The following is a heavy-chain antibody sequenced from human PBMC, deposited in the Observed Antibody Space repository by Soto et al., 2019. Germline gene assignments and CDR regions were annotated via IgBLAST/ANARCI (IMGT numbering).Heavy chain of an antibody. CDR3: TREAIVVIPAAQPSHFDS. CDR1: GYNFIKYG. V-gene: IGHV1-18*01. CDR2: LSPYSGYT. J-gene: IGHJ4*02. D-gene: IGHD2-2*01. Sequence: QVQLVQSGAEVKKPGASVKVSCKGLGYNFIKYGINWVRQSPGQVLEWMGWLSPYSGYTHSAQKFQGRLTLTTDTAATTAYMELRSLRSDDTALYYCTREAIVVIPAAQPSHFDSWGQGTLVTVSS.